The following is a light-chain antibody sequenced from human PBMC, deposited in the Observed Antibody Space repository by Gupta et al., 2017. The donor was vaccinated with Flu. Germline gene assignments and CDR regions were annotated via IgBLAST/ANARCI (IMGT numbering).Light chain of an antibody. Sequence: QSVLTVPPSVSGAPHPRVAISCTGSSFNLGGGYDVHWYQQVPGKAPKLLIYGISNRPSGVPDRFSGSRSGNSASLTITGLQADDEADYFCHSYATSLNGVFGGGTKLTVL. V-gene: IGLV1-40*01. CDR2: GIS. CDR3: HSYATSLNGV. J-gene: IGLJ2*01. CDR1: SFNLGGGYD.